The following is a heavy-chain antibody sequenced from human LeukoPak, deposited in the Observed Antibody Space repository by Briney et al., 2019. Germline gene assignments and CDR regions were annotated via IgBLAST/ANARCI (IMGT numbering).Heavy chain of an antibody. Sequence: GGSLRLSCAASAFTFSNHAMTWVRQAPGKGLEWISYIGISSGNTKYADSVKGRFTISGDKAKNSVYLQMNSLRVEDTAVYYCARDTKYAFDNWGQGTLVTVSS. J-gene: IGHJ4*02. CDR3: ARDTKYAFDN. V-gene: IGHV3-48*01. CDR1: AFTFSNHA. D-gene: IGHD2-2*01. CDR2: IGISSGNT.